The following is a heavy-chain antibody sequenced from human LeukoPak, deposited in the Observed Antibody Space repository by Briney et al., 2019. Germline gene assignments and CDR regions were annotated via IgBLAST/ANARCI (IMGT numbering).Heavy chain of an antibody. V-gene: IGHV1-58*02. Sequence: SVKVSCKASGYPFTSSAMQWVRQARGQGLEWIGCIAVRSGNTHYAQNFQERVTITRDMSTSTAYMELSSLRSEDTAVYYCAALWDTRGGYFDYWGQGTLVTVSS. CDR3: AALWDTRGGYFDY. J-gene: IGHJ4*02. CDR1: GYPFTSSA. D-gene: IGHD3-10*01. CDR2: IAVRSGNT.